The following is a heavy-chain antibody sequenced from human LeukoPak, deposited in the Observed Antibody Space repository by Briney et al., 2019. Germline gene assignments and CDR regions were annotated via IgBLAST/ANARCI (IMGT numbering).Heavy chain of an antibody. D-gene: IGHD3-10*01. CDR1: GFTFSSYS. CDR2: ISSSSSYI. Sequence: PGGSLRLSCAASGFTFSSYSMNWVRQAPGKGLEWVSSISSSSSYIYYADSVKGRFTISRDNAKNSLYLQMNSLRAEDTAVYYCARERYYGSGSVYNRVDYWGQGTLVTVSS. CDR3: ARERYYGSGSVYNRVDY. J-gene: IGHJ4*02. V-gene: IGHV3-21*01.